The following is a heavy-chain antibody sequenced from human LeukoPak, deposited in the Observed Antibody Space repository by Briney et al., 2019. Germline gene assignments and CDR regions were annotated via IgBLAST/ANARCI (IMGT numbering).Heavy chain of an antibody. Sequence: GGSLRLSCAASGFAFSTYAMNWVRQAPGKGLEWVSAISGSGDNTYHADSVKGRFSISRDNSKNTLYLQMNNLRAEDTAVYYCAKFPTPLDMDVWGKGTTVTVSS. CDR3: AKFPTPLDMDV. CDR2: ISGSGDNT. CDR1: GFAFSTYA. V-gene: IGHV3-23*01. J-gene: IGHJ6*04.